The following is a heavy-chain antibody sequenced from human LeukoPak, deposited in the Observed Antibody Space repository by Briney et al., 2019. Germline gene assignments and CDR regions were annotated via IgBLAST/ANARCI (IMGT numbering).Heavy chain of an antibody. J-gene: IGHJ4*02. CDR3: ARQRGSGCLDY. V-gene: IGHV3-7*01. CDR2: INQDGNDT. D-gene: IGHD6-19*01. Sequence: GGSLRLSCAAARFTLSNYWRSWVRQAAGKGLEWVANINQDGNDTYYVDSVKGRFTISRDNAKNSLSMQMNSLRAEDTAVYYCARQRGSGCLDYWGQGTLVTVSS. CDR1: RFTLSNYW.